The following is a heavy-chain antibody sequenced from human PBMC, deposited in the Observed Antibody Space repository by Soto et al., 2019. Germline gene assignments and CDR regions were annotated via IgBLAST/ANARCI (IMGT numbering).Heavy chain of an antibody. Sequence: ASVKVSCKASGYTFTSYGISWVRQAPGQGLEWMGWISAYNGNTNYAQKLQGRVTMTTDTSTSTAYMELRSLRSDDTAVYYCASTYSSSSDVGYYYGMDVWGQGTTVTVSS. V-gene: IGHV1-18*01. J-gene: IGHJ6*02. D-gene: IGHD6-6*01. CDR2: ISAYNGNT. CDR1: GYTFTSYG. CDR3: ASTYSSSSDVGYYYGMDV.